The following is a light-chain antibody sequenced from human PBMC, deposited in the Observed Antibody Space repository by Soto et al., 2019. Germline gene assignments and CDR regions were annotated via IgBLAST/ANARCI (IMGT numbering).Light chain of an antibody. CDR1: QSISSW. V-gene: IGKV1-5*01. Sequence: DIQMTQSPSTLSASVGDRVTITCRASQSISSWLAWYQQKPGKAPKLLIYDASSLESGVPSRFSGSGSGTEFTLTISSLQPDDFATYYCQQYGDSLLTFGGGTKVEIK. CDR3: QQYGDSLLT. J-gene: IGKJ4*01. CDR2: DAS.